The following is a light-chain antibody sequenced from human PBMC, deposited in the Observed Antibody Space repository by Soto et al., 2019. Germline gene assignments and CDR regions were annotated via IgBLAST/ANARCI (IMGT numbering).Light chain of an antibody. Sequence: EIAFTQSPGTLSLSPGERATLSCRASQSVSSYYLAWYQQNPGQAPRLIIYAASSRATGIPDRFSGGGAGTEFTLTISRLEPEDFAVYYCQQCGSSPWTFGQGTKVDIK. CDR3: QQCGSSPWT. CDR2: AAS. CDR1: QSVSSYY. V-gene: IGKV3-20*01. J-gene: IGKJ1*01.